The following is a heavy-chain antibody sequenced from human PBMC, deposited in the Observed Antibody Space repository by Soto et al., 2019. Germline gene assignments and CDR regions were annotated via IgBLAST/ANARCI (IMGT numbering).Heavy chain of an antibody. CDR1: GYSFSSYG. D-gene: IGHD3-22*01. CDR3: ARDSLRGYDSSGFYS. CDR2: INTYNGNR. J-gene: IGHJ4*02. Sequence: QVQLVQSGAELRKPGASVKVSCKASGYSFSSYGLNWVRQAPGQGLEWMGWINTYNGNRNYAQKFEDRVTMATATSTNTVYMELRSLKSDDSAMYYCARDSLRGYDSSGFYSGGQGTVVTVSS. V-gene: IGHV1-18*01.